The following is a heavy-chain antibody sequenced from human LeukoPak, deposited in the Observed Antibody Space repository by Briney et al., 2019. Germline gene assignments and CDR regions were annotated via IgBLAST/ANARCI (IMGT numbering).Heavy chain of an antibody. CDR1: GFTFSSYW. V-gene: IGHV3-7*01. CDR2: MNQDGSER. Sequence: GGSLRLSCAASGFTFSSYWMSWVRQAPGKGLEWVANMNQDGSERYYVDSVRGRFTISRDTAKNSLYLQMSSLRVGDTAVYYGARGGSIGGQGTLVSVSS. D-gene: IGHD1-26*01. J-gene: IGHJ4*02. CDR3: ARGGSI.